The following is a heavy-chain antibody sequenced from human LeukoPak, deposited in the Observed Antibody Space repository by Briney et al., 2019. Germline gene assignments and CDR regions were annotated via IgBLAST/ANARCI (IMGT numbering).Heavy chain of an antibody. J-gene: IGHJ6*04. Sequence: SETLSLTCAVSGDSISSANWWTWVRQPPGKGLEWIGEIYHTGTINYNPSLESRVTISVDKSKNMFSLKLTSVAAADTAVYYCARFAPAGVGYFYYGLDVWGKGTTVTVSS. V-gene: IGHV4-4*02. CDR1: GDSISSANW. CDR2: IYHTGTI. D-gene: IGHD6-13*01. CDR3: ARFAPAGVGYFYYGLDV.